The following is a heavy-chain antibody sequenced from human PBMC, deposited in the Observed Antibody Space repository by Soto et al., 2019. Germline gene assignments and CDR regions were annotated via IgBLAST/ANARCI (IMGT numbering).Heavy chain of an antibody. CDR3: AIDGVGIAARHGRVWEYYYGMDV. CDR2: IIPIFGTA. Sequence: QVQLVQSGAEVKKPGSSVKVSCKASGGTFSSYAISWVRQAPGQGLEWMGGIIPIFGTANYAQKFQGRFTITADESTSTAKMELSSLRTEYTAVYYCAIDGVGIAARHGRVWEYYYGMDVWGQGTTVTVSS. CDR1: GGTFSSYA. V-gene: IGHV1-69*12. J-gene: IGHJ6*02. D-gene: IGHD6-6*01.